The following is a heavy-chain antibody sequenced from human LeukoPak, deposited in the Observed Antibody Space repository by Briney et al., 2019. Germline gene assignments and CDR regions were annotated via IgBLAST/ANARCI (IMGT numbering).Heavy chain of an antibody. J-gene: IGHJ4*02. CDR2: ISYSGGT. CDR3: ATTITGTVG. D-gene: IGHD1/OR15-1a*01. V-gene: IGHV4-30-4*08. CDR1: GGSISSGVYF. Sequence: SQTLSLTCTVSGGSISSGVYFWTWIRQPSGKGLEWIGYISYSGGTYYNPSLKSRISISVDTSKSQFSLSLNSVTAADTAVYYCATTITGTVGWGQGTLVTVSS.